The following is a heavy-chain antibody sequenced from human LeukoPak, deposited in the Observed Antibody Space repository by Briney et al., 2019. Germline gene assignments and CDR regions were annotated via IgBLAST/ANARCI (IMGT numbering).Heavy chain of an antibody. J-gene: IGHJ3*02. CDR3: ARYSSSDAFDS. V-gene: IGHV3-48*03. Sequence: GGSLRLSCAASGFTFSSYEMNWVRQAPGKGLEWISYISSSGSTIYYADSVKGRFTVSRDNAKNTLYLQMNSLRAENTAVYYCARYSSSDAFDSWGQGTMVTVSS. CDR1: GFTFSSYE. CDR2: ISSSGSTI. D-gene: IGHD6-6*01.